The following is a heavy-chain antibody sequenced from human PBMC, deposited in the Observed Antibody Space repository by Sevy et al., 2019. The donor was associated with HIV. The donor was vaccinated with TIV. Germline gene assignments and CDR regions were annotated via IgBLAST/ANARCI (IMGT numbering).Heavy chain of an antibody. CDR2: IYYSGST. J-gene: IGHJ4*02. CDR1: GGSISRGGYY. D-gene: IGHD6-13*01. Sequence: SASLCLTCTVSGGSISRGGYYWSWIRQHTGKGRECIGYIYYSGSTYDNPFLKRLVTVSVDTSKNQFSLKLSSVTAADTAGYYGARRHSSGWYHCFDYWGQGTLVTVSS. CDR3: ARRHSSGWYHCFDY. V-gene: IGHV4-31*01.